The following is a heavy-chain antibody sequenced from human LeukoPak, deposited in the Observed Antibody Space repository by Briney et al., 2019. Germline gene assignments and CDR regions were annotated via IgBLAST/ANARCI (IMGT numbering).Heavy chain of an antibody. CDR1: GFTVSTNY. V-gene: IGHV3-11*01. J-gene: IGHJ5*02. Sequence: GGSLRLSCAASGFTVSTNYMSWVRQAPGKGLEWVSYISSSGSTIYYADSVKGRFTISRDNAKNSLYLQMNSLRAEDTAVYYCAREKKGYCSSTSCSSFDPWGQGTLVTVSS. D-gene: IGHD2-2*01. CDR2: ISSSGSTI. CDR3: AREKKGYCSSTSCSSFDP.